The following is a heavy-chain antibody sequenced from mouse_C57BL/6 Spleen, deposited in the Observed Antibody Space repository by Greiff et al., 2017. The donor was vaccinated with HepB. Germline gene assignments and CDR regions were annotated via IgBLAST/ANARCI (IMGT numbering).Heavy chain of an antibody. V-gene: IGHV5-2*01. CDR3: ARHSYYYGSSSWYFDV. CDR1: EYEFPSHD. D-gene: IGHD1-1*01. Sequence: VQLKESGGGLVQPGESLKLSCESNEYEFPSHDMSWVRKTPEKRLELVAAINSDGGSTYYPDTMERRFIISRDNTKKTLYLQMSSLRSEDTALYYCARHSYYYGSSSWYFDVWSTGTTVTVSS. J-gene: IGHJ1*03. CDR2: INSDGGST.